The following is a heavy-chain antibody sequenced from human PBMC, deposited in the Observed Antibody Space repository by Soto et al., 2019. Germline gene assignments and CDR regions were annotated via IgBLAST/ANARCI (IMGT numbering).Heavy chain of an antibody. Sequence: QVQLVQSGAEVKQPGASVKISCTSSGYMFTNYFIHWVRLAPGQGLQWIGIFNPNFGSTGTAQKFPGKINMTTDTSPGTVALGGRNLRIQNTGVYFWARGGSVVLVPEEVDVGQYGMGDLGQGTTVTVS. CDR3: ARGGSVVLVPEEVDVGQYGMGD. J-gene: IGHJ6*02. D-gene: IGHD2-15*01. CDR1: GYMFTNYF. CDR2: FNPNFGST. V-gene: IGHV1-46*01.